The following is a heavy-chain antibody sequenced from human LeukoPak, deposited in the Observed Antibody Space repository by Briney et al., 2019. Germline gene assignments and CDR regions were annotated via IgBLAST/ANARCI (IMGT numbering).Heavy chain of an antibody. CDR2: FDPEDGET. CDR3: ATEVGATLNNWFDP. J-gene: IGHJ5*02. V-gene: IGHV1-24*01. D-gene: IGHD1-26*01. CDR1: GYTLTELS. Sequence: ASVKVSCNVSGYTLTELSMHWVRQAPGKGLEWMGGFDPEDGETIYAQKFQGRVTMTEDTSTDTAYMELSSLRSEDTAVYYCATEVGATLNNWFDPWGQGTLVTVSS.